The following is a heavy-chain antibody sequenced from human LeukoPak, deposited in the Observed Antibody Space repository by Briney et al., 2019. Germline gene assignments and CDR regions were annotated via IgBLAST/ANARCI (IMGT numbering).Heavy chain of an antibody. Sequence: GGSLRLSCTASGFTFSSYAMSWVRQAPGKGLEWVSGISGSGGSTYYADSVKGRFTISRDNSKNTLYLQMNSLRAEDTAVYYCAKGPTNWSGYPVDYWGQGTLVTVSS. D-gene: IGHD3-3*01. CDR1: GFTFSSYA. V-gene: IGHV3-23*01. J-gene: IGHJ4*02. CDR3: AKGPTNWSGYPVDY. CDR2: ISGSGGST.